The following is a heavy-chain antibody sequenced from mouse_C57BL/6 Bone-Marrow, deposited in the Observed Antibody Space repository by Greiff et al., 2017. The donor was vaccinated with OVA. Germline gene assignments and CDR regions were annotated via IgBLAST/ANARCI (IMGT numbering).Heavy chain of an antibody. Sequence: SGTVLARPGASVKMSCKTSGYTFTSYWMHWVKQRPGQGLEWIGAIYPGHSETSSNQKFKGKAKLTAVTSASIAYMELSSLTNEDSAVYYCTIRFYYSMDYWGQGTSVTVSS. CDR2: IYPGHSET. CDR1: GYTFTSYW. V-gene: IGHV1-5*01. D-gene: IGHD1-1*01. CDR3: TIRFYYSMDY. J-gene: IGHJ4*01.